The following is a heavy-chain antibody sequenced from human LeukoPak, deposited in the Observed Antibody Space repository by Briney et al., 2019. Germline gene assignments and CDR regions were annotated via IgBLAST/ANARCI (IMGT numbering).Heavy chain of an antibody. V-gene: IGHV4-30-4*01. Sequence: SQTLSLTCTVSGGSISSGDYYWSWIRQPPGKGLEWIGYIYYSGSTYYNPSLKSRVTISVDTSKNQFSLKLSSVTAADTAVYYCARDGYNRAALDYWGQGTLVTVSS. D-gene: IGHD5-24*01. J-gene: IGHJ4*02. CDR1: GGSISSGDYY. CDR2: IYYSGST. CDR3: ARDGYNRAALDY.